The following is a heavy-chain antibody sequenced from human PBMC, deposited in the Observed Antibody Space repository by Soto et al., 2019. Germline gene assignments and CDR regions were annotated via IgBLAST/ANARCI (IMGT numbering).Heavy chain of an antibody. V-gene: IGHV4-30-2*01. Sequence: KSSETLSLTCAVSGGSISSGGYSWSWIRQPPGKGLEWIGYIYHSGSTYYNPSLKSRVTISVDRSKNQFSLKLSSVTAADTAVYYCAGVAGRGYCSSTSCPWAFDIWGQGTMVTVSS. CDR2: IYHSGST. CDR1: GGSISSGGYS. D-gene: IGHD2-2*01. CDR3: AGVAGRGYCSSTSCPWAFDI. J-gene: IGHJ3*02.